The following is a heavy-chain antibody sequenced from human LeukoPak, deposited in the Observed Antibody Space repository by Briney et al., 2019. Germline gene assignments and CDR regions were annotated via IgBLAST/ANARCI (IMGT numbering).Heavy chain of an antibody. J-gene: IGHJ6*03. Sequence: KPSETLSLTCAVYGGSFSGYYWSWIRQPPGKGLEWIGEINHSGSTNYNPSLKSRVTISVDTSKNQFSLKLSSVTAADTAVYYCARPRAAAGRQYYYYYMDVWGKGTTVTVSS. D-gene: IGHD6-13*01. V-gene: IGHV4-34*01. CDR3: ARPRAAAGRQYYYYYMDV. CDR2: INHSGST. CDR1: GGSFSGYY.